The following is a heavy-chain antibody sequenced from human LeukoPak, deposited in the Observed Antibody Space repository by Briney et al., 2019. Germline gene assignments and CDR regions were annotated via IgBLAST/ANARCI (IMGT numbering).Heavy chain of an antibody. CDR3: ASALYSYGSGGADY. CDR1: GFTFSSYS. D-gene: IGHD5-18*01. Sequence: QPGGSLRLSCAASGFTFSSYSMNWVRQAPGKGLEWVSYISSSSSTIYYADSVKGRFTASRDNAKNSLYLQMNSLRAEDTAVYYCASALYSYGSGGADYWGQGTLVTVSS. V-gene: IGHV3-48*01. CDR2: ISSSSSTI. J-gene: IGHJ4*02.